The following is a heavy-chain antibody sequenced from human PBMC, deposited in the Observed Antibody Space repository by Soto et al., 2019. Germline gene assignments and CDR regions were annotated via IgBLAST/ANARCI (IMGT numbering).Heavy chain of an antibody. CDR3: AKIIAAAGKSLGFFDY. CDR2: ISYDGSNK. J-gene: IGHJ4*02. V-gene: IGHV3-30*18. CDR1: GFTFSSYG. D-gene: IGHD6-13*01. Sequence: GGSLRLSCAASGFTFSSYGMHWVRQAPGKGLEWVAVISYDGSNKYYADSVKGRFTISRDNSKNTLYLQMNSLRAEDTAVYYCAKIIAAAGKSLGFFDYWGQGTLVTVSS.